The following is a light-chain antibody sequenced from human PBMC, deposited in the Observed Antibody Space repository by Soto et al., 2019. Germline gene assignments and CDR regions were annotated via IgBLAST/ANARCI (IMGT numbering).Light chain of an antibody. J-gene: IGKJ1*01. CDR2: GAS. Sequence: EMVLTQSPGTLSLSPGERATHSCRASQSVSSTYLAWNQQKPGRAPRLLIYGASSRATSIPDRFSDSVSGTDFTLSFSRLEPEDFAVYYCQQYGSSPRTFGQGTKVDI. V-gene: IGKV3-20*01. CDR1: QSVSSTY. CDR3: QQYGSSPRT.